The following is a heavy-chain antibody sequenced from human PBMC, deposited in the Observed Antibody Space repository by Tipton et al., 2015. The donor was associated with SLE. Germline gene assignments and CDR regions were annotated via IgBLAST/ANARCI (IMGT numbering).Heavy chain of an antibody. CDR3: ARRDLLGDFWSGYYTGRYFDY. V-gene: IGHV4-39*01. D-gene: IGHD3-3*01. J-gene: IGHJ4*02. Sequence: TLSLTCTVSGGSISSSSYYWGWIRQPPGKGLEWIGSIYYSGSTYYNPSLKSRVTISVDTSKNQFSLKLSSVTAADTAVYYCARRDLLGDFWSGYYTGRYFDYWGQGTLVTVSS. CDR1: GGSISSSSYY. CDR2: IYYSGST.